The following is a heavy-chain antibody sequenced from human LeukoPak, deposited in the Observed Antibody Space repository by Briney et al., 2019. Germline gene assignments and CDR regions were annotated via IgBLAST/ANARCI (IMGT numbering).Heavy chain of an antibody. CDR3: ARSADQMTTQPGTYYYYYMDV. CDR1: GGSISSGSYY. J-gene: IGHJ6*03. D-gene: IGHD4-11*01. CDR2: IYTSGST. V-gene: IGHV4-61*02. Sequence: SQTLSLTCTVSGGSISSGSYYWSWIRQPAGKGLEWIGRIYTSGSTNYNPSLKSRVTISVDTSKNQFSLKLSSVTAADTAVYYCARSADQMTTQPGTYYYYYMDVWGKGTTVTVSS.